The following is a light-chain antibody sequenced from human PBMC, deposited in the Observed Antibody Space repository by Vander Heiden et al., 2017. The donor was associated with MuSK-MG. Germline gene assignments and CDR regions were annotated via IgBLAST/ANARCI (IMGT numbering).Light chain of an antibody. CDR1: QGISSA. V-gene: IGKV1D-13*01. CDR2: DAS. CDR3: QQFNNYPPIT. Sequence: AIQLTQSPSSLSASVGDRVTITCRASQGISSALAWYQQKPGKAPKLLIYDASSLESGGPSRFSGSGAGTDFTLTISSLQQEDFAAYYCQQFNNYPPITFGQGTQVEIK. J-gene: IGKJ5*01.